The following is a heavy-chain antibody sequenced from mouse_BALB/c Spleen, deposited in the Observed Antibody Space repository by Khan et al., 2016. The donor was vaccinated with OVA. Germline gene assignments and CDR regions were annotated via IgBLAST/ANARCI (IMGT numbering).Heavy chain of an antibody. D-gene: IGHD1-1*01. CDR3: SSGGFGSPFAY. CDR1: GYAFTDYN. V-gene: IGHV1-18*01. Sequence: VRLQQSGPELVKPGASVKIPCKASGYAFTDYNMDWVKQSHGKSLEWIGDITPNNGGTIYNQNFKGKVTLTVDKSSNTAYMELRSLTYEDTAVYYFSSGGFGSPFAYWGQGTLVTVSA. J-gene: IGHJ3*01. CDR2: ITPNNGGT.